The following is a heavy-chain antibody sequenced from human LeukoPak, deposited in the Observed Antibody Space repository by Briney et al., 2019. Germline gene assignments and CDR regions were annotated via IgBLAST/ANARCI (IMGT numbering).Heavy chain of an antibody. J-gene: IGHJ6*03. Sequence: PGGSLRLSCEASGFTFSSYDMHWVRQAPGKGLEWVAFIRYDGSNKYDADSVKGRFTISRDNSKNTLYLQMNSLRVEDTAVYYCAKDHYYGSGSYYNDNYMDVWGKGTTVTISS. CDR2: IRYDGSNK. CDR3: AKDHYYGSGSYYNDNYMDV. D-gene: IGHD3-10*01. CDR1: GFTFSSYD. V-gene: IGHV3-30*02.